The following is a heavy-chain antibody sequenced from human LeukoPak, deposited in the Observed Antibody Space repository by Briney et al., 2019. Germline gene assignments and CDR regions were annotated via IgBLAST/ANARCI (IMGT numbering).Heavy chain of an antibody. CDR1: GGTFSSYA. J-gene: IGHJ4*02. V-gene: IGHV1-69*04. CDR3: ARVKDSRMVRGVIDYFDY. D-gene: IGHD3-10*01. Sequence: SVKVSCKASGGTFSSYAISWVRQAPGQGLEWMGRIIPILGIANYAQKFQGRVTITADKSTSTAYMELSSLRSEDTAVYYCARVKDSRMVRGVIDYFDYWGQGTLVTVSS. CDR2: IIPILGIA.